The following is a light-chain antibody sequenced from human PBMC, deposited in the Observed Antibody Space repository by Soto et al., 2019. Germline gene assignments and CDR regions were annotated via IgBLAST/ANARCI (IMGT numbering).Light chain of an antibody. J-gene: IGLJ2*01. CDR3: CSNTGTTTPL. CDR2: EVS. CDR1: SSDVGGYHY. V-gene: IGLV2-14*01. Sequence: QSALTQPASVSGSPGQSITISCTGSSSDVGGYHYVSWYQQYPGKAPKLVISEVSNRPSGVSHRFSGSKSGNTASLTISGLQAEDEANYYGCSNTGTTTPLFGGGTKVTVL.